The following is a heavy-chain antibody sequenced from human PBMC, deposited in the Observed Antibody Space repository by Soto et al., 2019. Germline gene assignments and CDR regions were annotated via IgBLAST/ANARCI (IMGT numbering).Heavy chain of an antibody. CDR2: IYYSGST. CDR1: GGSISSSSYY. CDR3: ASYIGHDYVWGTQARYDAFDI. V-gene: IGHV4-39*01. Sequence: SETLSLTCTVSGGSISSSSYYWGWIRQPPGKGLEWIGSIYYSGSTYYNPSLKSRVTISVDTSKNQLSLKLSSVTAADTAVYYCASYIGHDYVWGTQARYDAFDIWGQGTMVTVSS. D-gene: IGHD3-16*01. J-gene: IGHJ3*02.